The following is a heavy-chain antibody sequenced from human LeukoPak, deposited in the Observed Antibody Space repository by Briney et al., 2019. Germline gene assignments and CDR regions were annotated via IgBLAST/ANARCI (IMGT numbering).Heavy chain of an antibody. Sequence: GGSLKLSCAASGFTFSGSAMHWVRQASGKGLEWVGRIRSKANSYATAYAASVKGRFTISRDDSKNTAYLQMNSLKTEDTAVYYCPRGQWLANPIDYWGQGTLATVSS. V-gene: IGHV3-73*01. CDR3: PRGQWLANPIDY. CDR2: IRSKANSYAT. J-gene: IGHJ4*02. D-gene: IGHD6-19*01. CDR1: GFTFSGSA.